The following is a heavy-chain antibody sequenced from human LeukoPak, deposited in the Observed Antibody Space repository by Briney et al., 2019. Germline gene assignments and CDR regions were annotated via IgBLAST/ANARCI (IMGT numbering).Heavy chain of an antibody. Sequence: GESLKISCKGSGYSFTSYWIGWVRQMPGKGLEWMGIIYPGDSDTRYSPSFQGQVTISADKSISTAYLQWSSLKASDTAMYYCARGPPDILTGYFLGRAGKEDYFDYWGQGTLVTVSS. V-gene: IGHV5-51*01. CDR2: IYPGDSDT. CDR3: ARGPPDILTGYFLGRAGKEDYFDY. CDR1: GYSFTSYW. D-gene: IGHD3-9*01. J-gene: IGHJ4*02.